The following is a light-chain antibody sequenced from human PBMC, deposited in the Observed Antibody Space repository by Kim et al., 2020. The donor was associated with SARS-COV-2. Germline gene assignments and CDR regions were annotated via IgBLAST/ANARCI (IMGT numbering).Light chain of an antibody. V-gene: IGLV2-14*03. CDR3: SSYTRSDTWV. CDR2: DVT. J-gene: IGLJ3*02. CDR1: ISDVGGYNF. Sequence: QSALTQPASVSGSPGQSITISCTGTISDVGGYNFVSWHQQHPGKAPKLLTYDVTYRPSGVSDRFSGAKSGNTASLTISGLQAEDEADYYCSSYTRSDTWVFGGGTQLTVL.